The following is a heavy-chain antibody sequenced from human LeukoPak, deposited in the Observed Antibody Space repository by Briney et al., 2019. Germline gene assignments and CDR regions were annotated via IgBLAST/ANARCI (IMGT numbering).Heavy chain of an antibody. CDR1: GFTFTNYA. V-gene: IGHV3-23*01. CDR3: AKRSPPATYYFDY. J-gene: IGHJ4*02. CDR2: ISGDGGGT. Sequence: GGSLRLSCAASGFTFTNYAMSWVRQAPGKGLEWVSGISGDGGGTYYADSVKGRFTISRDNSKNTLYLQMNSLRADDTAIYYCAKRSPPATYYFDYWGQGTLVTVSS.